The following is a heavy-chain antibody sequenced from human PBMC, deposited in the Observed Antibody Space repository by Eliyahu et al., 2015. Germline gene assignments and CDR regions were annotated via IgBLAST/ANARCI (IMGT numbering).Heavy chain of an antibody. Sequence: QVQLVQSGAXVKKPGASVKVSCKASGYTFTGYYMHWVRQAPGQGLEWMGWINPNSGGTNYAQKFQGWVTMTRDTSISTAYMELSRLRSDDTAVYYCARSAGDYGYYYGMDVWGQGTTVTVSS. CDR1: GYTFTGYY. CDR3: ARSAGDYGYYYGMDV. V-gene: IGHV1-2*04. D-gene: IGHD4-17*01. CDR2: INPNSGGT. J-gene: IGHJ6*02.